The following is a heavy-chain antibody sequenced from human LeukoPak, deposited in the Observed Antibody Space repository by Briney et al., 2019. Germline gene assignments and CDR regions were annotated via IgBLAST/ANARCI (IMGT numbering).Heavy chain of an antibody. J-gene: IGHJ4*02. V-gene: IGHV1-18*01. CDR2: ISPYSGNT. D-gene: IGHD6-13*01. CDR3: ARTRFSSSWYGWNG. Sequence: ASVKVSCKASGYTFTSYGINWVRQAPGQGLEWMGWISPYSGNTNYAQELQGRVTMTTDTSTSTAYMELRSLRSDDTAVYYCARTRFSSSWYGWNGWGQGTLVTVSS. CDR1: GYTFTSYG.